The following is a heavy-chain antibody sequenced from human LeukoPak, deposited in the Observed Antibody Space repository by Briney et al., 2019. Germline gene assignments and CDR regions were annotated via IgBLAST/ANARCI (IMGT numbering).Heavy chain of an antibody. J-gene: IGHJ3*02. CDR1: GFTFSSYA. V-gene: IGHV3-23*01. CDR3: ARGGNAFDI. D-gene: IGHD1-26*01. CDR2: ISGSGDNT. Sequence: PGGSLRLSCAASGFTFSSYAMSWVRQAPGKGLKWVSAISGSGDNTYYADSVKGRCTISRDNSKNTLYLQMNSLSAEDTAVYYCARGGNAFDIWGQGTMVTVSS.